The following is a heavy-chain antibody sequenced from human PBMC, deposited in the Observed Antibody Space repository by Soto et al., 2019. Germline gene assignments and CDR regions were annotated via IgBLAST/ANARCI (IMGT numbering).Heavy chain of an antibody. CDR2: INPNRGGT. D-gene: IGHD3-22*01. CDR1: GYTFTVTGYY. J-gene: IGHJ3*02. V-gene: IGHV1-2*02. CDR3: ASPTMGGYSFDM. Sequence: ASVKVSCKASGYTFTVTGYYIHWVRQAPGQGLEWMGWINPNRGGTNYAQNFKGRVTMTRDTSISTAYMELSSLRSDDTAVYYCASPTMGGYSFDMWGQGTKFTVSS.